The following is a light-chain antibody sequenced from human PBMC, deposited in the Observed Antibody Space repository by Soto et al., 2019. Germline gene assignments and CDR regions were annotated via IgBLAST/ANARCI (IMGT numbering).Light chain of an antibody. CDR2: EVS. CDR1: SSDVGNYKY. Sequence: QSALTQPASVSGSPGQSITISCTGTSSDVGNYKYVSWYQQHPGKAPKLMIYEVSNRPSGVSNRFSGSKSGNTASLTISGLQAEDETDYYCFSYTSSGTYVFGTGTNVNVL. V-gene: IGLV2-14*01. J-gene: IGLJ1*01. CDR3: FSYTSSGTYV.